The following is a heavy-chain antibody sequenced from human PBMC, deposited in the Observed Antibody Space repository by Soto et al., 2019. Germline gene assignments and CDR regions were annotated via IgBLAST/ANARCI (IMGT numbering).Heavy chain of an antibody. J-gene: IGHJ4*02. CDR3: AKDGPRIAVAGYFDY. V-gene: IGHV3-30*18. D-gene: IGHD6-19*01. Sequence: GGSLRLSCAASVFTFSSYGMHWVRQAPGKGLEWVAVISYDGSNKYYADSVKGRFTISRDNSKNTLYLQMNSLRAEDTAVYYCAKDGPRIAVAGYFDYWGQGTLVTVSS. CDR2: ISYDGSNK. CDR1: VFTFSSYG.